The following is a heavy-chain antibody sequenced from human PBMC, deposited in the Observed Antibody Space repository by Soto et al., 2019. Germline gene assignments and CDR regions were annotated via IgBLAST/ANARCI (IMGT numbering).Heavy chain of an antibody. CDR3: ARDPSITMVREDRREGNWFEP. Sequence: GASVKVSCKASGYTFTGYYMHWVRQAPGQGLEWMGWINPDSGGTNYAQKFQGRVTMTRDTSISTAYMELSRLRSDDTAVYYCARDPSITMVREDRREGNWFEPWGQGTLVTVS. V-gene: IGHV1-2*02. J-gene: IGHJ5*02. D-gene: IGHD3-10*01. CDR1: GYTFTGYY. CDR2: INPDSGGT.